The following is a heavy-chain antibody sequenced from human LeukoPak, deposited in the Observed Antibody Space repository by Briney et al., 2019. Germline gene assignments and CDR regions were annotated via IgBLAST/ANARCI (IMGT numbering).Heavy chain of an antibody. CDR2: IYYSGST. V-gene: IGHV4-59*12. Sequence: SETLSLTCTVSGGSINSYYWNWIRQPPGKGLEWIGYIYYSGSTNYNPSLKSRVTISVDTSKNQFSLKLSSVTAADTAVYYCARRNGQDIVATFRRRYYFDYWGQGTLVTVSS. D-gene: IGHD5-12*01. CDR1: GGSINSYY. J-gene: IGHJ4*02. CDR3: ARRNGQDIVATFRRRYYFDY.